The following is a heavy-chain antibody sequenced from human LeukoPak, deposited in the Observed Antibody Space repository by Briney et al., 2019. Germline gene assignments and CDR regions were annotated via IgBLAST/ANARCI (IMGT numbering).Heavy chain of an antibody. J-gene: IGHJ4*02. V-gene: IGHV3-30*02. CDR3: AKGLNSGWYLDY. CDR1: GPTFSSYG. Sequence: PGGSLRLSCAASGPTFSSYGMHWVRQAPGKGLEWVAFIRYDGSNKYYADSVKGRFTISRDNSKNTLYLQMNSLRAEDTAVYYCAKGLNSGWYLDYWGQGTLVTVSS. D-gene: IGHD6-19*01. CDR2: IRYDGSNK.